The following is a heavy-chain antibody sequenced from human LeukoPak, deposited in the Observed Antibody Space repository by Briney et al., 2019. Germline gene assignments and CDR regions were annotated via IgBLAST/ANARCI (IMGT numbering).Heavy chain of an antibody. V-gene: IGHV4-39*07. Sequence: ASETLSLTCTVSGGSISSSSYYWGWIRQPPGKGLEWIGSIYYSGSTYYNPSLKSRVTISVDTSKNQFSLKLSSVTAADTAVYYCARGPGTFGYWGQGTLVTVSS. CDR2: IYYSGST. CDR3: ARGPGTFGY. J-gene: IGHJ4*02. D-gene: IGHD3-16*01. CDR1: GGSISSSSYY.